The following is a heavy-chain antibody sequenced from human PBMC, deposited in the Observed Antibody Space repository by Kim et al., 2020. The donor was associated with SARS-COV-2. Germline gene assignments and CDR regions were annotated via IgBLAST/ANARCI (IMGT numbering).Heavy chain of an antibody. CDR1: GFTFSSYA. D-gene: IGHD1-26*01. V-gene: IGHV3-30-3*01. CDR2: ISYDGSNK. CDR3: ARGGSGSYNVNYFDY. Sequence: GGSLRLSCAASGFTFSSYAMHWVRQAPGKGLEWVAVISYDGSNKYYADSVKGRFTISRDNSKNTLYLQMNSLRAEDTAVYYCARGGSGSYNVNYFDYWGQGTLVTVSS. J-gene: IGHJ4*02.